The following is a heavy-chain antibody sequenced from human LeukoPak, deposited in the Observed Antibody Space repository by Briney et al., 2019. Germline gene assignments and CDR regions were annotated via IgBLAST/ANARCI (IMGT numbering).Heavy chain of an antibody. CDR1: GGSINNYY. V-gene: IGHV4-59*01. Sequence: SETLSLTCTVSGGSINNYYWSWIRQPPGKGLEWIGYIIYSGSTNYNPSLKSRVTISVDTSKNHFSLKLSSVTAADTAVYYCAKKDGDFWGQGTLVSVSS. CDR3: AKKDGDF. CDR2: IIYSGST. J-gene: IGHJ4*02.